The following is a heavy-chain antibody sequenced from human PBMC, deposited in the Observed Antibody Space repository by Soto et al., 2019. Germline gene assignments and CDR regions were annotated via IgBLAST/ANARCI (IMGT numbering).Heavy chain of an antibody. J-gene: IGHJ4*02. V-gene: IGHV1-69*08. CDR1: GGTFSSYT. Sequence: QVQLVQSGAEVKKPGSSVKVSCKASGGTFSSYTISWVRQAPGQGLEWMGRIIPILGIANYAQKFQGRVTITADKSTSTAYMELSSLRSEDTAVYYCARDGYDFWSGTGNRFDYWCQGTLVTVSS. CDR3: ARDGYDFWSGTGNRFDY. CDR2: IIPILGIA. D-gene: IGHD3-3*01.